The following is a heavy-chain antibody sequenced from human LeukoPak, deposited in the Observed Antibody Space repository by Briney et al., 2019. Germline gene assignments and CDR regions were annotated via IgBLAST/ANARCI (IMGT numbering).Heavy chain of an antibody. CDR3: ARGRVKAMVTLGMDV. CDR2: IIPIFGTA. V-gene: IGHV1-69*05. D-gene: IGHD5-18*01. J-gene: IGHJ6*04. Sequence: SSVKVSCKAPGGTFSSYAISWVRQAPGQGLEWMGGIIPIFGTANYAQKFQGRVTITTDESTSTAYMELSSLRSEDTAVYYCARGRVKAMVTLGMDVWGKGTTVTVSS. CDR1: GGTFSSYA.